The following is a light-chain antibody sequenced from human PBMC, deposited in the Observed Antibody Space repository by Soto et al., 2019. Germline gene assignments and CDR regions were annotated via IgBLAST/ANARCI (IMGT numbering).Light chain of an antibody. V-gene: IGKV4-1*01. CDR3: QQYYSTPLT. Sequence: DIVMTQSPDSLAVSLGERATINCKSSQSVLYSSNNKNYLAWYQQKPGQHPKLLIYWASTRESGVPDRFSGSGSGTDFSLTISSLQAEDVAVDYCQQYYSTPLTFGGGTKVEIK. J-gene: IGKJ4*01. CDR2: WAS. CDR1: QSVLYSSNNKNY.